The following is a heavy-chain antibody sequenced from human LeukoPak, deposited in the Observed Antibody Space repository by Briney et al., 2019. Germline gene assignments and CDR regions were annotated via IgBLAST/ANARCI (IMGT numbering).Heavy chain of an antibody. J-gene: IGHJ3*02. Sequence: GGSLRLSCAASGFTFSSYEMNWVRQAPGKGLEWVSYISSSSSTIYYADSVRGRFTISRDNGKNSLYLQMNSLRAEDTAVYYCASQLGDASDIWGQGTMVTVSS. CDR3: ASQLGDASDI. CDR2: ISSSSSTI. CDR1: GFTFSSYE. V-gene: IGHV3-48*01. D-gene: IGHD6-13*01.